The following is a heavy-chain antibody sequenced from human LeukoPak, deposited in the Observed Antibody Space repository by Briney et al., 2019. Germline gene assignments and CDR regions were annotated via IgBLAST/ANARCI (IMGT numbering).Heavy chain of an antibody. D-gene: IGHD3-10*01. J-gene: IGHJ4*02. Sequence: GGSLRLSCAASGFSFRSYGMHWVRQAPGKGLEWVAVISYDGSNKYYADSVKGRFTISRDNSKNTVDLQTNSLRTEDTAVYHCARGGTYYRGSESYYESYWGQGTLVTVSS. V-gene: IGHV3-30*03. CDR2: ISYDGSNK. CDR3: ARGGTYYRGSESYYESY. CDR1: GFSFRSYG.